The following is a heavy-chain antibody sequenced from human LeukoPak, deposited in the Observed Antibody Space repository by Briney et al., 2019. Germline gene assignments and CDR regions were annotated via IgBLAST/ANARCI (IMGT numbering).Heavy chain of an antibody. D-gene: IGHD4-17*01. CDR2: IYPSGGST. CDR1: GYTFTSYY. CDR3: ARDPGNNYGDYGGAYYFDY. Sequence: ASVKVSCKASGYTFTSYYMHWVRQAPGQGLQWRGRIYPSGGSTSYAQKFQGRVTMTRDTSTSTVYMELSSLRSEDTAVYYCARDPGNNYGDYGGAYYFDYWGQGTLVTVSS. J-gene: IGHJ4*02. V-gene: IGHV1-46*01.